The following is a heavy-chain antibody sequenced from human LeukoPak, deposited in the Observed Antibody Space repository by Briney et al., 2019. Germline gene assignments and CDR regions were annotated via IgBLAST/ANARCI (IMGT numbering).Heavy chain of an antibody. Sequence: SETLSLTCTVSGGSITSYYWSWIRQPPGEGLEWIGYIYASGGTNYNPSLKSRVTISVDTSKNQFSLKLSSVTAADTAVYYCARHGKGVTYFYTFDIWGQGTVVAVSS. J-gene: IGHJ3*02. CDR3: ARHGKGVTYFYTFDI. CDR1: GGSITSYY. CDR2: IYASGGT. V-gene: IGHV4-4*09. D-gene: IGHD2/OR15-2a*01.